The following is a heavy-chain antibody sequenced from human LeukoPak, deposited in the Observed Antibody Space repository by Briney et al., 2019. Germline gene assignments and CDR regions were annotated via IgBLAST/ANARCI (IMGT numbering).Heavy chain of an antibody. V-gene: IGHV3-7*01. Sequence: PGGSLRLSCAASGFTFSHYWMTWVRQAPGKGLEWVANIKEDGSEKYYVNSVKGRFTISRDNAKNSLYLQMNSLRAEDTAVYYCAREGCGDTSCYTNDYWGQGTRVTVSS. CDR2: IKEDGSEK. CDR3: AREGCGDTSCYTNDY. J-gene: IGHJ4*02. D-gene: IGHD2-2*02. CDR1: GFTFSHYW.